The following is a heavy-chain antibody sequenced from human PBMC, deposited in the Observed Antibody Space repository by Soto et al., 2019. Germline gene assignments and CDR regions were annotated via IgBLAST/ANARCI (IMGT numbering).Heavy chain of an antibody. Sequence: HPGGSLRLSCAASGFTFSSYAMSWVRQAPGKGLEWVSAISGSGGSTYYADSVKGRFTISRDNAKNTLYLQMNSLRAEDTAVYYCARGAFYGDYTVEGYFDYWGQGVPVTVSS. CDR1: GFTFSSYA. V-gene: IGHV3-23*01. CDR3: ARGAFYGDYTVEGYFDY. CDR2: ISGSGGST. D-gene: IGHD4-17*01. J-gene: IGHJ4*02.